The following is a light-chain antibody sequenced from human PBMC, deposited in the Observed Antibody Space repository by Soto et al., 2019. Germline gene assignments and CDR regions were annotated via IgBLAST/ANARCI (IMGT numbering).Light chain of an antibody. CDR1: QSVNNN. J-gene: IGKJ3*01. Sequence: ETVMTQSPATLSVSPGERVTLSCRASQSVNNNVAWYQQKPGQAPRLLIYGASTRATDVPARFSGRGSGTEFTLTISSLQSEDFAVYSCQDYNTWPRFSFGAGTKVDI. CDR3: QDYNTWPRFS. CDR2: GAS. V-gene: IGKV3-15*01.